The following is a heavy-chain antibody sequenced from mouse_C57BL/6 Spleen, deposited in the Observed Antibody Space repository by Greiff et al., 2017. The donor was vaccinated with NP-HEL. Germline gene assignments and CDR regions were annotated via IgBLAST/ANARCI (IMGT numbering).Heavy chain of an antibody. D-gene: IGHD1-1*01. CDR1: GCSFTSYY. V-gene: IGHV1-66*01. J-gene: IGHJ4*01. Sequence: VQLQPSGPELVKPGASVKISCKASGCSFTSYYIHWVKQRPGQGLEWIGWLSPGSGTTKYNEKLKGKATLTADKSSSTAYMQRSSLTSEDSAVYYCAEGLMTTVVATTGAMDYWGQGTSVTVSS. CDR2: LSPGSGTT. CDR3: AEGLMTTVVATTGAMDY.